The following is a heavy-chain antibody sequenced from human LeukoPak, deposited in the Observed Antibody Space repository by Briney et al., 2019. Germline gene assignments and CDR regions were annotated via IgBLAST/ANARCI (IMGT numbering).Heavy chain of an antibody. V-gene: IGHV1-2*02. J-gene: IGHJ4*02. CDR2: INPNSGGT. Sequence: GGSLRLSCAGSGFTFSSYAMHWVRQAPGKGLEWVGWINPNSGGTNYAQKFQGRVTMTRDTSISTAYMELSRLRSDDTAVYYCARGDYGDSLGYWGQGTLVTVSS. D-gene: IGHD4-17*01. CDR1: GFTFSSYA. CDR3: ARGDYGDSLGY.